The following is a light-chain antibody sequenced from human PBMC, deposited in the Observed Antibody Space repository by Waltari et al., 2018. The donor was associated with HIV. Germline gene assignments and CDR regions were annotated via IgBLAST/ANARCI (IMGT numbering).Light chain of an antibody. V-gene: IGLV2-23*02. J-gene: IGLJ2*01. Sequence: QSALPQPASVSGSLGQSITIPGTGNSMDIGSFNPFPSYQQYPGKAPKVIIYDVNKWPSGVSHRFSGFKAANTASLTISGLQAEDEADYYCCSYAGSPTFVIFGGGTKVTVL. CDR1: SMDIGSFNP. CDR2: DVN. CDR3: CSYAGSPTFVI.